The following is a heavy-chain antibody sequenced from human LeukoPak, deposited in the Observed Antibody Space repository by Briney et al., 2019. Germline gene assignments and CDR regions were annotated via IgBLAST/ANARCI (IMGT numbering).Heavy chain of an antibody. CDR1: GFTFSSYS. V-gene: IGHV3-23*01. J-gene: IGHJ4*02. D-gene: IGHD3-22*01. CDR3: VKLTESFSDSRSYF. Sequence: SGGSLRLYGAASGFTFSSYSMNWVRQAPGKGLERVSAISANGGKTYYAVSVKVRFTITRDNSKNTLSLQMSGLRADDTAVYYCVKLTESFSDSRSYFWGQGTLVTVSS. CDR2: ISANGGKT.